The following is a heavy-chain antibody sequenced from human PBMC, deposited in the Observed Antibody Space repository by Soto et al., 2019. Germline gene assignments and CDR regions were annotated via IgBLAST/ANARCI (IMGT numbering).Heavy chain of an antibody. CDR3: ARGPQAATPRNYYYYYGMDV. V-gene: IGHV1-69*01. D-gene: IGHD2-15*01. Sequence: QVQLVQSGAEVKKPGSSVKVSCKASGGTFSSYAISWVRQAPGQGLEWMGGFIPIFGTANYAQKFQGRVTITADESTSTAYMELSSLRSEDTAVYYCARGPQAATPRNYYYYYGMDVWGQGTTVTVSS. J-gene: IGHJ6*02. CDR1: GGTFSSYA. CDR2: FIPIFGTA.